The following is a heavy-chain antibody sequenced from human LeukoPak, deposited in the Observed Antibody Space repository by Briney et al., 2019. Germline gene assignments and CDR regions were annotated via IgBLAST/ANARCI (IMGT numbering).Heavy chain of an antibody. CDR3: ARDGAHDFWSGYADC. CDR2: ISYDGSNK. V-gene: IGHV3-30-3*01. D-gene: IGHD3-3*01. Sequence: GRSLRLSCAASGFTFSSYAMHWVRQAPGKGLEWVAVISYDGSNKYYADSVKGRFTISRDNSKNTLYLQMNSLRAEDTAVYYCARDGAHDFWSGYADCWGQGTLVTVSS. CDR1: GFTFSSYA. J-gene: IGHJ4*02.